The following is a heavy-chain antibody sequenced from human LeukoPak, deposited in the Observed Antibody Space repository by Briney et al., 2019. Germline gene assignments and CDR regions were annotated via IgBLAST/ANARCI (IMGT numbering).Heavy chain of an antibody. CDR3: ASSKRGYSGYAGYFDY. J-gene: IGHJ4*02. D-gene: IGHD5-12*01. CDR1: GGSFRGYS. V-gene: IGHV4-34*01. CDR2: INHSGST. Sequence: SETLSLTCVVYGGSFRGYSWSWIRQPPGRGLEWIGEINHSGSTNYNPSLKSRVTISVDTSKNQFSLKLSSVTAADTAVYYCASSKRGYSGYAGYFDYWGQGTLVTVSS.